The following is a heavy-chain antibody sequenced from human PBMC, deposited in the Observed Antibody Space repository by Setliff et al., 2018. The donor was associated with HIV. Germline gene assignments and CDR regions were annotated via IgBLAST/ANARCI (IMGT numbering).Heavy chain of an antibody. CDR2: LYVSGDT. J-gene: IGHJ6*03. CDR3: ALTGHRLLRGYMDV. D-gene: IGHD2-15*01. Sequence: LSLTCYVTDDPISSYYWSWVRQPAGKGLEWIGRLYVSGDTNYNPSLKSRVTMSLDTSKKRFSLNLKSVTAADAAVYYCALTGHRLLRGYMDVWGKGTTVTVSS. V-gene: IGHV4-4*07. CDR1: DDPISSYY.